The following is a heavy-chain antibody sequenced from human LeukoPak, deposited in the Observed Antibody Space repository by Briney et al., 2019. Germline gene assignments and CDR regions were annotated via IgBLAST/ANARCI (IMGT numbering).Heavy chain of an antibody. CDR1: GGSISSYY. CDR2: IYYSGST. V-gene: IGHV4-59*01. D-gene: IGHD4-17*01. J-gene: IGHJ4*02. CDR3: ARAGTVTAFDN. Sequence: SSETLSLTCTVSGGSISSYYWSWIRQPPGKGLEWIGYIYYSGSTNYNPSLKSRVTISVDTSKNQFSLKLSSVTAADTAVYYCARAGTVTAFDNWGQGTLVTVSS.